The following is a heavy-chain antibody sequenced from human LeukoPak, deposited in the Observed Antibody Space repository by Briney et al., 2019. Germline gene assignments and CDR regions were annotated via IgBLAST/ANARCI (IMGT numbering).Heavy chain of an antibody. CDR3: ARTRGKGYNDY. CDR2: INHSGST. D-gene: IGHD5-24*01. V-gene: IGHV4-34*01. CDR1: GGSFSGYY. J-gene: IGHJ4*02. Sequence: TSETLSFTCAVYGGSFSGYYWSWIRQPPGKGLEWIGEINHSGSTNYNPSLKSRVTISVDTSKNQFSLKLSSVTAADTAVYYCARTRGKGYNDYWGQGTLVTVSS.